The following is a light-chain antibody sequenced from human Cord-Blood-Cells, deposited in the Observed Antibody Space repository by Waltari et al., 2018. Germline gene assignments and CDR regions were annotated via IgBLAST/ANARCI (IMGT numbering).Light chain of an antibody. J-gene: IGLJ1*01. CDR2: EVS. Sequence: QSALTQPPSASGSPGQSVTLSCPGTSSAVGGYNSVPCYQQHPGKAPKLMIYEVSKRPSGVPDRFSGSKSGNTASLTVSGLQAEDEADYYCSSYAGSNIFYVFGTGTKVTVL. CDR3: SSYAGSNIFYV. V-gene: IGLV2-8*01. CDR1: SSAVGGYNS.